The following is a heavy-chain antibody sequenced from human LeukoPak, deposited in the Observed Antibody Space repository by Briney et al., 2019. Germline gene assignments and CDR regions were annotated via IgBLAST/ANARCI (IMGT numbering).Heavy chain of an antibody. CDR3: AKDHRSSGWYHRNSDY. V-gene: IGHV4-34*01. J-gene: IGHJ4*02. D-gene: IGHD6-19*01. CDR1: GFTFSSYS. CDR2: INHSGSP. Sequence: GSLRLSCAASGFTFSSYSMNWVRQAPGKGLEWIGEINHSGSPNYNPSLKRRVTISVDTSKNQFSLKLSSVTAADTAVYYCAKDHRSSGWYHRNSDYWGQGTLVTVSS.